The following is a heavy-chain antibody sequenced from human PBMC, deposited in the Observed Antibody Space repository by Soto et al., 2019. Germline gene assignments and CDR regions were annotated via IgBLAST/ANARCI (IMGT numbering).Heavy chain of an antibody. CDR2: IYYSGST. CDR1: GGSISSYY. Sequence: SETLSLTCIVSGGSISSYYWSWIRQPPGKGLEWIGYIYYSGSTNYNPSLKSRVTISVDTSKNQFSLKLSSVTAADTAVYYCARGMTTVTTLDYWGQGTLVTVSS. J-gene: IGHJ4*02. V-gene: IGHV4-59*12. D-gene: IGHD4-4*01. CDR3: ARGMTTVTTLDY.